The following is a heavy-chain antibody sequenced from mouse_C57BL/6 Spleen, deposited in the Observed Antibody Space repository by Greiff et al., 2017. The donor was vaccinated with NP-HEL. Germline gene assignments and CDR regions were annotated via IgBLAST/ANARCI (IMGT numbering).Heavy chain of an antibody. CDR2: IDPANGNT. CDR3: ALYDYDDYYAMDY. CDR1: GFNIKNTY. V-gene: IGHV14-3*01. Sequence: VQLQQSVAELVRPGASVKLSCTASGFNIKNTYMHWVKQRPEQGLEWIGRIDPANGNTKYAPKFQGKAPITADTSSNTAYLQLSSLTSEDTAIYYCALYDYDDYYAMDYWGQGTSVTVSS. J-gene: IGHJ4*01. D-gene: IGHD2-4*01.